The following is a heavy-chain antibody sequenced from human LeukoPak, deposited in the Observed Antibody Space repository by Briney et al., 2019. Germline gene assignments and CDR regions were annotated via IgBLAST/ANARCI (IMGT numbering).Heavy chain of an antibody. CDR2: IHYSGST. J-gene: IGHJ4*02. D-gene: IGHD3-22*01. Sequence: SETLSLTCTVSGGSISSGDYYWSWIRQPPGKGLEWIGYIHYSGSTYYNPSLKSRVTISVDTSKNQFSLKLSSVTAADTAVYYCARGRVARSYYDSSGYYFDWGQGTLVTVSS. V-gene: IGHV4-30-4*01. CDR1: GGSISSGDYY. CDR3: ARGRVARSYYDSSGYYFD.